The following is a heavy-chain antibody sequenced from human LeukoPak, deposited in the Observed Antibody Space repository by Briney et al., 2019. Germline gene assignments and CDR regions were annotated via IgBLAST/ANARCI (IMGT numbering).Heavy chain of an antibody. CDR3: VRWSGTYPLYYLDY. J-gene: IGHJ4*02. CDR2: INGGGDAT. V-gene: IGHV3-23*01. Sequence: GGSLRLSCAASGFTLNNYAMSWVREAPGEGLEWVSAINGGGDATKYADSVKGRFTISRDNSRNTLSLQMNSLRPEDTAMYYCVRWSGTYPLYYLDYWGQGTLVTVSS. D-gene: IGHD1-26*01. CDR1: GFTLNNYA.